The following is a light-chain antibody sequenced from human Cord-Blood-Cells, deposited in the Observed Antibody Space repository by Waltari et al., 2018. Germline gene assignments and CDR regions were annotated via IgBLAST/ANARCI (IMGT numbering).Light chain of an antibody. CDR2: EGS. J-gene: IGLJ1*01. CDR3: CSYAGSSTFYV. V-gene: IGLV2-23*01. Sequence: QSALTQPASVSGSPGQSITISCTGTSSDVGSYNLVSWYQQHPGKAPKLMIYEGSKRPSGFSNRFSCSKSDNTASLTISGLQAEDEADYYCCSYAGSSTFYVFGTGTKVTIL. CDR1: SSDVGSYNL.